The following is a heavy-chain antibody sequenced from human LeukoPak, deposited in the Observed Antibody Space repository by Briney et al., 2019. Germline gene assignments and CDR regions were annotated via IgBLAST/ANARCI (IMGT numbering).Heavy chain of an antibody. CDR3: AKDAYDPAYSSGWFDY. D-gene: IGHD6-19*01. CDR1: GFTFSSYG. V-gene: IGHV3-30*02. J-gene: IGHJ4*02. Sequence: PGGSLRLSCAASGFTFSSYGMHWVRQAPGKGLEWVAFIRYDGSNKYYADSVKGRFTISRDNSKNTLYLQMNSLRAEDTAVYYCAKDAYDPAYSSGWFDYWGQGTLVTVSS. CDR2: IRYDGSNK.